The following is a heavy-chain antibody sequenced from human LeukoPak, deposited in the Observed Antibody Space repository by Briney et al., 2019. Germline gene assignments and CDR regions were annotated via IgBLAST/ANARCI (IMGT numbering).Heavy chain of an antibody. V-gene: IGHV4-4*07. D-gene: IGHD3-22*01. J-gene: IGHJ5*02. CDR3: ARVEPPKNYYEP. CDR1: GGSLSSYY. CDR2: IYTSGST. Sequence: SETLSLTCTVSGGSLSSYYWSWIRQSAGKGLEWIGRIYTSGSTNYNPSLKSRVTISVDTSKNQFSLKLSSVTAADTAVYYCARVEPPKNYYEPWGQGTLVTVSS.